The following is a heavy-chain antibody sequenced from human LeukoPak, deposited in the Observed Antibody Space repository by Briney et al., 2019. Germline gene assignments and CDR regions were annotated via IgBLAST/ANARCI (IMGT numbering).Heavy chain of an antibody. CDR3: AKCAWLLLCRYMDV. Sequence: GGSLRLSCAASGFTFSSYAMNWVRQAPGKGLEWVSAINGRGGSTYYADSVKGRFTISRDNSKNTLYLQMNSLRAEDTAVYYCAKCAWLLLCRYMDVWGKGTTVTVSS. CDR2: INGRGGST. CDR1: GFTFSSYA. V-gene: IGHV3-23*01. J-gene: IGHJ6*03. D-gene: IGHD2-21*01.